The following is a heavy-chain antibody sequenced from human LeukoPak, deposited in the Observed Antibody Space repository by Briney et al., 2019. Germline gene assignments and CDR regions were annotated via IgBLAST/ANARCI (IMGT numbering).Heavy chain of an antibody. V-gene: IGHV3-48*04. CDR1: GFTFNTYS. Sequence: GGSLRLSCVASGFTFNTYSMNWFRQAPGKGLEWISYISSSSATIYYADSVKGRFTISRDNAKNSLYLQMNSLRAEDTAVYYCARGRDLFDTWGQGTLVIVSS. CDR3: ARGRDLFDT. J-gene: IGHJ5*02. CDR2: ISSSSATI.